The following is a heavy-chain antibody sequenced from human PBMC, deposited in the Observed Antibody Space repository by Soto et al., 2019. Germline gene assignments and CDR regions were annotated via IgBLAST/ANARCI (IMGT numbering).Heavy chain of an antibody. CDR1: GGSITTADYS. CDR2: IYYSGST. V-gene: IGHV4-30-4*01. D-gene: IGHD5-18*01. Sequence: PSETLSLTCTVSGGSITTADYSWSWIRQPPGKGLEWIGYIYYSGSTYYNPSLKSRVTISVDTSKNQFSLKLSSVTAADTAVYYCASNSYGYTLYDYWGQGTLVTVSS. CDR3: ASNSYGYTLYDY. J-gene: IGHJ4*02.